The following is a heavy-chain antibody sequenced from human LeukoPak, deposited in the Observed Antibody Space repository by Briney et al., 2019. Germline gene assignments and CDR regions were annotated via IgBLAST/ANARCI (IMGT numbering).Heavy chain of an antibody. D-gene: IGHD6-19*01. CDR3: ARVRPIFYSSGWPPYNRFDP. V-gene: IGHV1-2*02. CDR2: INPNSGGT. CDR1: GYTFTGYY. Sequence: GASVKVSCKASGYTFTGYYMHWVRQAPGQGLEWMGWINPNSGGTNYAQKFQGRVTMTRDTSISTAYMELSRLRSDDTAVYYCARVRPIFYSSGWPPYNRFDPWGQGTLVTVSS. J-gene: IGHJ5*02.